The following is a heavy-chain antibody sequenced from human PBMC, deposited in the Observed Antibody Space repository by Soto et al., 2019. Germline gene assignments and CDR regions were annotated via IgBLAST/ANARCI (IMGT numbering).Heavy chain of an antibody. V-gene: IGHV4-61*01. J-gene: IGHJ4*02. CDR3: ARSGSGSGWL. CDR1: GGSVSSGRFY. Sequence: SETLSLTCTVSGGSVSSGRFYWSWIRQPPGKGLEWIGYIYYTGSTKYNPSLRSRVTISVDTSKNQFSLKLKSVTAADTAMYYCARSGSGSGWLGGQGTLVTVSS. CDR2: IYYTGST. D-gene: IGHD6-19*01.